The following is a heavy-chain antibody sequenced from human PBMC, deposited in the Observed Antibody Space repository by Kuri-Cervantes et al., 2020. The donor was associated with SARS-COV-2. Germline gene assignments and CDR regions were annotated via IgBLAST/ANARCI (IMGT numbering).Heavy chain of an antibody. CDR2: INPSGGST. CDR1: GYTFTSYY. CDR3: AREWVLRFLEWSHNSPYYYYYMDV. D-gene: IGHD3-3*01. J-gene: IGHJ6*03. Sequence: ASVKVSCKASGYTFTSYYMHWVRQAPGQGLEWMGIINPSGGSTSYAQKFQGRVTMTRDTSTSTVYMELSSLRSEDTAVYHCAREWVLRFLEWSHNSPYYYYYMDVWGKGTTVTVSS. V-gene: IGHV1-46*01.